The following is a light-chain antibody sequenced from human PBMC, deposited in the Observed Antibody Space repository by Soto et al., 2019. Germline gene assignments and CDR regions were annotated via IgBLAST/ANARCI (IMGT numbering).Light chain of an antibody. Sequence: QAVVTQPPSVSAAPGQMVTISCSGSSSNIGNNYVSWYQQLPGTAPKLLIYDNNKRPSGIPDRFSGSKSGTSATLGITGLQTGDEADYYCGTWDSSLSAYVFGTGTKVTVL. CDR1: SSNIGNNY. J-gene: IGLJ1*01. V-gene: IGLV1-51*01. CDR2: DNN. CDR3: GTWDSSLSAYV.